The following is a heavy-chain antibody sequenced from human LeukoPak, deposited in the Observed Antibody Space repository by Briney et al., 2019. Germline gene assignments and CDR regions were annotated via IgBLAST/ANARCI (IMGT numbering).Heavy chain of an antibody. V-gene: IGHV1-69*05. D-gene: IGHD3-22*01. CDR2: IIPIFGTA. J-gene: IGHJ3*02. CDR3: TRDSSGYYSDDFDI. CDR1: GGTFSSYA. Sequence: SVKVSCKASGGTFSSYAISWLRQAPGHGLEWMGGIIPIFGTANYANKFQGRVTITTDESTSTPYKQLSSLRSEDTAVYSCTRDSSGYYSDDFDIXGKGTMVXVS.